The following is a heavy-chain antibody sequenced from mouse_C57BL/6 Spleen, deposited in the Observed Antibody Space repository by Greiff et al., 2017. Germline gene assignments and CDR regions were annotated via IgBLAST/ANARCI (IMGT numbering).Heavy chain of an antibody. V-gene: IGHV1-64*01. D-gene: IGHD1-1*01. Sequence: QVQLQQPGAELVKPGASVKLSCKASGYTFTSYWMHWVKQRPGQGLEWIGMIHPNSGSTNYNEKFKSKATLTVDKSSSTAYMQLSSLTSEDSAVYYCARSHSDDYYGAYWGQGTLVTVSA. CDR3: ARSHSDDYYGAY. J-gene: IGHJ3*01. CDR1: GYTFTSYW. CDR2: IHPNSGST.